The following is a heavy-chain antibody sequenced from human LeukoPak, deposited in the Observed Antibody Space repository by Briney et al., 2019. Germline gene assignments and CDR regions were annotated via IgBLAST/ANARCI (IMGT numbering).Heavy chain of an antibody. D-gene: IGHD4-17*01. V-gene: IGHV3-21*06. CDR3: VRDMNTVTTCYIHH. J-gene: IGHJ1*01. CDR2: ISSSRHK. Sequence: GGSLRLSCAGSGFTFSAYSMNWVRQAPGKGLEWVSSISSSRHKYYVDSVKGRFTISRDDAENSLYLQMNSLRVDDTALYYCVRDMNTVTTCYIHHWGQGTVVTVSS. CDR1: GFTFSAYS.